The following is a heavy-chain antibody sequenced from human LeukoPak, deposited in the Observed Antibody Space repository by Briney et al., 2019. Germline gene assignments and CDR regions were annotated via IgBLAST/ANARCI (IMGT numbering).Heavy chain of an antibody. CDR2: IYYSGST. CDR1: GGSISSYY. J-gene: IGHJ4*02. Sequence: SETLSLTCTVSGGSISSYYWSWIRQPPGKGLEWIGYIYYSGSTNYNPSLKSRVTISVDTSKNQFSLKLSSVTAADTAVYYCARVAGYYYDSRTFDYWGQGTLVTVSS. V-gene: IGHV4-59*01. CDR3: ARVAGYYYDSRTFDY. D-gene: IGHD3-22*01.